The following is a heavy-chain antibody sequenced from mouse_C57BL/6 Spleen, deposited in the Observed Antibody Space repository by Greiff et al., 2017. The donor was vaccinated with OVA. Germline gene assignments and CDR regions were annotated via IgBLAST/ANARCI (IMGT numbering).Heavy chain of an antibody. Sequence: QVQLQQSGPELVKPGASVKISCKASGYAFSSSWLNWVKQRPGKGLEWIGRIYPGDGDTNYNGKFKGKATLTADKSSSTAYMQLSSLTSEDSAVYFCARRGKGWYFDVWGTGTTVTVSS. V-gene: IGHV1-82*01. J-gene: IGHJ1*03. CDR1: GYAFSSSW. CDR2: IYPGDGDT. CDR3: ARRGKGWYFDV.